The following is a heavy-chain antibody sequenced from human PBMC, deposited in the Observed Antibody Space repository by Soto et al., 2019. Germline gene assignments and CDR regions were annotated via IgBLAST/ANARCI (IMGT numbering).Heavy chain of an antibody. D-gene: IGHD3-22*01. CDR3: AIGDSSNYYGMDV. CDR2: ISYDGSNK. Sequence: GGSLRLSCAASGFTFSSYAMHWVRQAPGKGLEWVAVISYDGSNKYYADSVKGRFTISRDNSKNTLYLQMNSLRAEDTAVYYCAIGDSSNYYGMDVWGQGTTVTVSS. V-gene: IGHV3-30-3*01. J-gene: IGHJ6*02. CDR1: GFTFSSYA.